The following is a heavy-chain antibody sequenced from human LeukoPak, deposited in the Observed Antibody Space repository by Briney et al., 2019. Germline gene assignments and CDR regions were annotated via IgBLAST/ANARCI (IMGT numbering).Heavy chain of an antibody. J-gene: IGHJ6*03. V-gene: IGHV3-21*01. CDR1: GFTFSSYS. CDR2: ISSSSSYI. D-gene: IGHD3-22*01. CDR3: AREVVIRYYYYYMDV. Sequence: PGGSLRLSCAASGFTFSSYSMNWVRQAPGKGLEWVSSISSSSSYIYYADSVKGRFTISRDNAKNSLHLQMNSLRAEDTAVYYCAREVVIRYYYYYMDVWGKGTTVTVSS.